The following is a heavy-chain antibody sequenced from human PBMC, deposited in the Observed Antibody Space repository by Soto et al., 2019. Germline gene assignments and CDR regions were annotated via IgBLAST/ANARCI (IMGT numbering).Heavy chain of an antibody. D-gene: IGHD2-2*01. J-gene: IGHJ5*02. CDR3: ARVPDR. CDR2: IYHSGST. CDR1: GGSISSGGYS. V-gene: IGHV4-30-2*01. Sequence: TLSLTCAVSGGSISSGGYSWSWIRQPPGKGLEWIGYIYHSGSTYYNPSLKSRVTISVDRSKNQFSMKLSSVTAADTAVYYCARVPDRWGQGTLVTVSS.